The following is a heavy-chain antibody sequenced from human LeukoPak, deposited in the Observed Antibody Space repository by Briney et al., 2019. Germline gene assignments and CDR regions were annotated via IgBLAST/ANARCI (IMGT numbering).Heavy chain of an antibody. Sequence: PSETLSLTCTVSGGSMSSSSYYWGWIRQPPGKGLEWIGSIYYSGSTYYNPSLKSRVTISVDTSKNQFSLKLSSVTAADTAVYYCATPLDYFDTSGYHQGGDWGQGTLVTVSS. V-gene: IGHV4-39*01. CDR3: ATPLDYFDTSGYHQGGD. D-gene: IGHD3-22*01. CDR1: GGSMSSSSYY. J-gene: IGHJ4*02. CDR2: IYYSGST.